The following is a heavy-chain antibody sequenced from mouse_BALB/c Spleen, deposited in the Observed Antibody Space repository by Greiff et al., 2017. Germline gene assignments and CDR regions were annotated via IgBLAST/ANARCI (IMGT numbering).Heavy chain of an antibody. CDR3: ARGNSLLRLLSLAWFAY. Sequence: QVQLKQSGAELAKPGASVKMSCKASGYTFTSYWMHWVKQRPGQGLEWIGYINPSTGYTEYNKKFKDKATLTADKSSSTAYMQLSSLTSEDSEVYYCARGNSLLRLLSLAWFAYWGQGTLVTVSA. CDR1: GYTFTSYW. CDR2: INPSTGYT. V-gene: IGHV1-7*01. J-gene: IGHJ3*01. D-gene: IGHD1-2*01.